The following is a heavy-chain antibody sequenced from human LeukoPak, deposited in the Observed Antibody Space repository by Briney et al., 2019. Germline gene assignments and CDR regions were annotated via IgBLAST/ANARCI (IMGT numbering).Heavy chain of an antibody. V-gene: IGHV3-33*01. Sequence: GGSLRLSCAASGFTFSSYGMHWVRQAPGKGLEWVAVIWYDGSNKYYADSVKGRFTISRDNSKNTLYLQMNSLRAEDTAVYYCARDYVRGNAAFDTWGQGTMVTVSS. J-gene: IGHJ3*02. CDR2: IWYDGSNK. CDR1: GFTFSSYG. D-gene: IGHD3-16*01. CDR3: ARDYVRGNAAFDT.